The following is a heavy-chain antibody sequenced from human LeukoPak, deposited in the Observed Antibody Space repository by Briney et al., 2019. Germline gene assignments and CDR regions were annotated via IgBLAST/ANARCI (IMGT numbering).Heavy chain of an antibody. V-gene: IGHV3-21*01. Sequence: GGSLTLSCAASGYTFSDFSVNWVRQAPGKGLEWVSSISVRSNYRYYADSVRGRFTISRDDARDSLFLQMNSLRAEDTAVYYCTTIRPDYWGRGTLVTVSS. CDR1: GYTFSDFS. D-gene: IGHD5-12*01. CDR3: TTIRPDY. J-gene: IGHJ4*02. CDR2: ISVRSNYR.